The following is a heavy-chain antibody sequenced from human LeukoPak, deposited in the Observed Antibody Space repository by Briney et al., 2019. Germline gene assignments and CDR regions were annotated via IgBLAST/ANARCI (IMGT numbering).Heavy chain of an antibody. D-gene: IGHD2-2*01. J-gene: IGHJ6*03. V-gene: IGHV4-59*12. CDR2: VHYSGRT. CDR3: ARVSVHCSSTSCYLPYYYYYMDV. CDR1: GDSISGYY. Sequence: SETLSLTCTVSGDSISGYYWSWIRQPAGKGLEWVGYVHYSGRTNYNASLEGRVTMPLDTSKNQFSLKLNSVTAADTAVYYCARVSVHCSSTSCYLPYYYYYMDVWGKGTTVTVSS.